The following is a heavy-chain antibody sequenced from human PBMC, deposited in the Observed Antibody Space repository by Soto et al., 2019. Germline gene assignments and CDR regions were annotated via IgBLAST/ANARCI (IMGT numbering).Heavy chain of an antibody. J-gene: IGHJ5*02. V-gene: IGHV4-34*01. D-gene: IGHD1-1*01. Sequence: PSETLSLTCAVYGGSVNGYYWNWIRQPPGKGLEWIGEINHTGGTHYNPSLKSRVTMSVDTSKNQFSLRLSSVTAADTAIYYCVRDGTKTLRDWFDPWGQGISVTVSS. CDR2: INHTGGT. CDR3: VRDGTKTLRDWFDP. CDR1: GGSVNGYY.